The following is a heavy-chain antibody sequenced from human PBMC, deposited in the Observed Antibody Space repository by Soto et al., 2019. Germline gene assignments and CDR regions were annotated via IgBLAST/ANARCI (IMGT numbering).Heavy chain of an antibody. J-gene: IGHJ4*02. V-gene: IGHV3-30*18. D-gene: IGHD6-19*01. CDR1: GFTFSSYG. Sequence: QVQLVESGGGVVQPGRSLRLSCAASGFTFSSYGMHWVRQAPGKGLEWVAVISYDGSNKYYADSVKGRFTISRDNSKNTLYLQMNSLRAEDTAVYYCAKDKQWLVGGSFDYWGQGTLVTVSS. CDR2: ISYDGSNK. CDR3: AKDKQWLVGGSFDY.